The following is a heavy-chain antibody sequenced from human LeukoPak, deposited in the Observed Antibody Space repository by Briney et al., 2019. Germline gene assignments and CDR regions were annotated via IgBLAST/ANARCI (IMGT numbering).Heavy chain of an antibody. CDR3: ARWYSGYDPKALDY. V-gene: IGHV3-30*03. J-gene: IGHJ4*02. CDR1: GFTFSNYG. D-gene: IGHD5-12*01. Sequence: GRSLRLSCAASGFTFSNYGMHWVRQAPGKGLEWVAVIGSDGRTDYYADPVKGRFTISRDSSKNMMYLQMNSLRTEDTAVYYCARWYSGYDPKALDYWGQGTLVTVSS. CDR2: IGSDGRTD.